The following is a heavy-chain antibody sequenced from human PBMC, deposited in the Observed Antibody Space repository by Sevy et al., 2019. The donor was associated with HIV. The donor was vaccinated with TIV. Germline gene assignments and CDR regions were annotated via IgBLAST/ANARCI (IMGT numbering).Heavy chain of an antibody. V-gene: IGHV3-15*04. CDR2: IESKIDGGTI. CDR1: GFTFSSAW. D-gene: IGHD6-6*01. J-gene: IGHJ4*01. CDR3: ATDHPAEQLLSDY. Sequence: GGSLRLSCEVSGFTFSSAWMSWFRQTPGKRLEWVGRIESKIDGGTIYYAAPVKGRFSISRDDSKNTLFLQMNSLKTGDTAVYYCATDHPAEQLLSDYWGHGTLVTVSS.